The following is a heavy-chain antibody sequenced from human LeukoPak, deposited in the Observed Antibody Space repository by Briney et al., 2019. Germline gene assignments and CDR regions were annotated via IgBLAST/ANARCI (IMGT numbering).Heavy chain of an antibody. D-gene: IGHD4-17*01. J-gene: IGHJ4*02. CDR2: IKSKTDGGTT. Sequence: GGSLRLSCAASGFTFSSAWMSWVPQATGKGLEWVGRIKSKTDGGTTDYAAPVKGRFTISRDDSKNTLYLQMNSLKTEDTAVYYCTTEGDYGDSDYWGQGTLVTVSS. CDR3: TTEGDYGDSDY. CDR1: GFTFSSAW. V-gene: IGHV3-15*01.